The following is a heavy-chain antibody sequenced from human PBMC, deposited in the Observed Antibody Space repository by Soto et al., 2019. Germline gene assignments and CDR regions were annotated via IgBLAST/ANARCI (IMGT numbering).Heavy chain of an antibody. Sequence: EVQLVESGGDLVQPGGSLRLSCAASGFTVRYNYMSWVRQAPGKGLEWVSLIFSGGDTYYADSVKGRFTISRDNSKNTLYLQMSCLRAEDTAVYCCARDVGSSPLVHWGQGTLGNVSS. CDR2: IFSGGDT. CDR3: ARDVGSSPLVH. J-gene: IGHJ4*02. D-gene: IGHD6-13*01. CDR1: GFTVRYNY. V-gene: IGHV3-66*01.